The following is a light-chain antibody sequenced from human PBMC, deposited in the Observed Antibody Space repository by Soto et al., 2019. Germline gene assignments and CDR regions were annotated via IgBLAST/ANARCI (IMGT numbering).Light chain of an antibody. J-gene: IGLJ2*01. V-gene: IGLV3-21*02. CDR2: DDS. Sequence: SYELTQPPSVSVAPGQTARLTCGGNKIGSKSGHWYQQKPGQAPVLVVYDDSDRPSGITERFSGSNSGNTATLTISRVEAGDEADYYCQVWDSSSDHVVFGGGTKVTVL. CDR1: KIGSKS. CDR3: QVWDSSSDHVV.